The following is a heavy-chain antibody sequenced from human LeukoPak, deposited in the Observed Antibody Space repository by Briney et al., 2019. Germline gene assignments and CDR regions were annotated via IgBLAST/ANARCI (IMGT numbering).Heavy chain of an antibody. Sequence: GASVKVSCKASGYTFTSYDINWVRQATGQGLEWMGWMNPNSGNTGYAQKFQDRVTMTRNTSISTAYMELSSLRSEDTAVYYCARGGILWFGELLYYFDYWGQGTLVTVSS. V-gene: IGHV1-8*01. D-gene: IGHD3-10*01. J-gene: IGHJ4*02. CDR3: ARGGILWFGELLYYFDY. CDR1: GYTFTSYD. CDR2: MNPNSGNT.